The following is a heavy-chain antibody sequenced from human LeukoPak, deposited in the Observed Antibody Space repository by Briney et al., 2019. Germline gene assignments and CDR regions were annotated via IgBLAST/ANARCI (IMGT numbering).Heavy chain of an antibody. V-gene: IGHV1-8*01. CDR1: GYTFTSYD. CDR2: MNPNSGNT. J-gene: IGHJ6*02. D-gene: IGHD1-26*01. CDR3: ARVRELRYYYGMDV. Sequence: GASVKVSCKASGYTFTSYDINCVRQATGQGLERMGGMNPNSGNTGYAQKFQGRVTMTRNTSISTAYMELSSLRSEDTAVYYCARVRELRYYYGMDVWGQGTTVTVSS.